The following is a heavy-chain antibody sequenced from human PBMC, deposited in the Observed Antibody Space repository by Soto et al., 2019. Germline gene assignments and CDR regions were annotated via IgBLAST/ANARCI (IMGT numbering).Heavy chain of an antibody. J-gene: IGHJ5*02. V-gene: IGHV1-18*01. Sequence: QVQLVQSGAEVKKPGASVKVSCKTSGYTFSSYGINWVRQAPGQGLEWMGWISAYNGNTNYAQKVQGRVTMTAHTSTSTGYMELRSLRSDGTAVYYCATEGPNHRLSWGQGTLVTVSS. CDR1: GYTFSSYG. D-gene: IGHD3-16*02. CDR2: ISAYNGNT. CDR3: ATEGPNHRLS.